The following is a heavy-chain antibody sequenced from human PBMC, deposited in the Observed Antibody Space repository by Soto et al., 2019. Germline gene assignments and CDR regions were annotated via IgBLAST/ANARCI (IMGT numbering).Heavy chain of an antibody. D-gene: IGHD1-26*01. Sequence: QLQLQESGPGLVKPSETLSLTCTVSGGSISSSSYYWGWIRQPPGKGLEWIGSIYYSGSPYYNPSLKCRVTISVDTSKNQFSLKLSSVTAADTAVYYCARRGGVGATTYDYWGQGTLVTVSS. CDR1: GGSISSSSYY. CDR3: ARRGGVGATTYDY. CDR2: IYYSGSP. V-gene: IGHV4-39*01. J-gene: IGHJ4*02.